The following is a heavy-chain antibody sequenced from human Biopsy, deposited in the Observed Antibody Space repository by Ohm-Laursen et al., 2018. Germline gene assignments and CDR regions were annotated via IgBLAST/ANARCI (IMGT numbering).Heavy chain of an antibody. CDR3: ARDRGYYSDRTVPGYFDL. CDR2: ISYSGTT. Sequence: TLSLTCAVSGVSVTSRGYYWTWIRQPPGTGVEWIGHISYSGTTNYNPSLQSRVTISVDTSKNHFSLRLRSVTPADTAIYYCARDRGYYSDRTVPGYFDLWGRGTLVTVSS. V-gene: IGHV4-61*03. D-gene: IGHD3-22*01. CDR1: GVSVTSRGYY. J-gene: IGHJ2*01.